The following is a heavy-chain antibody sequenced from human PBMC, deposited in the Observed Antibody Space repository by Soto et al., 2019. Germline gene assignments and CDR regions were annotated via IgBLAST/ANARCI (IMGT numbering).Heavy chain of an antibody. Sequence: QVQLVQSGAEVKKPWSSVKVSCKASGGTFSSYAISWVRQAPGQGLAWMGGIIPIFGTANYAQKFQGRVTITADESTSTADMELSSLRSEDTAVYYCAREEDTAEYNWFDPWSKGTLVTVSS. CDR1: GGTFSSYA. CDR3: AREEDTAEYNWFDP. V-gene: IGHV1-69*01. D-gene: IGHD5-18*01. J-gene: IGHJ5*02. CDR2: IIPIFGTA.